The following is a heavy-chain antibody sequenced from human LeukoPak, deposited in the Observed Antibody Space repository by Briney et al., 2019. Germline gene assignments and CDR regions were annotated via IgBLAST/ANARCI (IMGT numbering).Heavy chain of an antibody. Sequence: GGSLRLSCVASGFTFSSYWMTWVRQAPGKGLEWVSGISGSGGTTYYADSVKGRFTISRDNSKITLYLQMNSLRAEDTAVYYCAKVRANRFASFDYWGQGTLVTVSS. V-gene: IGHV3-23*01. J-gene: IGHJ4*02. CDR1: GFTFSSYW. D-gene: IGHD1/OR15-1a*01. CDR2: ISGSGGTT. CDR3: AKVRANRFASFDY.